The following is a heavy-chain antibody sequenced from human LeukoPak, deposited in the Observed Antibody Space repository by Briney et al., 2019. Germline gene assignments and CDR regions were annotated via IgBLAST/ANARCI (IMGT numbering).Heavy chain of an antibody. CDR2: TYYRSKWYN. J-gene: IGHJ4*02. V-gene: IGHV6-1*01. Sequence: SQTLSLTCAISGGSVSSKVIAWNWIRQSPSRGLEWLGRTYYRSKWYNDYALSVKSRITINPDTSKNQFSLHLNSVTPEDTAVYYCARAQWELLPGELDYWGQGTLVTVSS. D-gene: IGHD1-26*01. CDR1: GGSVSSKVIA. CDR3: ARAQWELLPGELDY.